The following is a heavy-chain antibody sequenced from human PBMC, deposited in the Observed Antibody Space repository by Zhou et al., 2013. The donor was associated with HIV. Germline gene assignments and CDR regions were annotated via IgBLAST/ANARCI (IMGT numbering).Heavy chain of an antibody. V-gene: IGHV1-69*12. D-gene: IGHD6-13*01. J-gene: IGHJ4*02. Sequence: QVHLVQSGAEVKKPGSSVKVSCKAYGGTFSNYGINWVRQAPGQGLEWVGGDAPLFGTTNYAQQFEGRVTIIADEFTATSYMELNSLTSEDTAVYYCARKVIAAAGMYYFDYWGQGTLVTVSS. CDR1: GGTFSNYG. CDR3: ARKVIAAAGMYYFDY. CDR2: DAPLFGTT.